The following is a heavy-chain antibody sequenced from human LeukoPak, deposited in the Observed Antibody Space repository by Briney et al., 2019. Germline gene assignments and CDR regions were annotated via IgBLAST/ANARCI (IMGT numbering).Heavy chain of an antibody. D-gene: IGHD6-19*01. CDR1: GFTVSSNY. CDR2: IYSGGST. V-gene: IGHV3-53*01. Sequence: GGSLRLSCAASGFTVSSNYMSWVRQAPGKGLEWVSVIYSGGSTYYADSVKGRFTISRDNSKNTLYLQMNSLRAADTAVYYCARGCTVAGTIGGYFDYWGQGTLVTVSS. CDR3: ARGCTVAGTIGGYFDY. J-gene: IGHJ4*02.